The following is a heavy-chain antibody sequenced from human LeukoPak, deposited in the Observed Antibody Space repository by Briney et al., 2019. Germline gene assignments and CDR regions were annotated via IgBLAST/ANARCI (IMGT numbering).Heavy chain of an antibody. CDR1: GYSFTSYW. D-gene: IGHD1-26*01. Sequence: GESLQISCKGSGYSFTSYWIGWVRQMPGKGLEWMGIIYPGDSDTRYSPSFQGQVTISADKSISTAYLQWSSLKASDTAMYYCARTAEWELLPRHYYYYYYMDVWGKGTTVTVSS. CDR2: IYPGDSDT. V-gene: IGHV5-51*01. J-gene: IGHJ6*03. CDR3: ARTAEWELLPRHYYYYYYMDV.